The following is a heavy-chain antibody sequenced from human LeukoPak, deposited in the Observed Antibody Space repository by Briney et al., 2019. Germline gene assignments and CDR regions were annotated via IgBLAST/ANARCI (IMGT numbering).Heavy chain of an antibody. J-gene: IGHJ4*02. V-gene: IGHV4-59*01. CDR3: ARAYYYDSSGYYPFDY. D-gene: IGHD3-22*01. Sequence: SETLSLTCTVSGGSISSYYWSWIRQPPGKGLEWIGYIYYSGSTNYNTSLKSRVTISVDTSKNQFSLKLSSVTAADTAVYYCARAYYYDSSGYYPFDYWGQGTLVTVSS. CDR2: IYYSGST. CDR1: GGSISSYY.